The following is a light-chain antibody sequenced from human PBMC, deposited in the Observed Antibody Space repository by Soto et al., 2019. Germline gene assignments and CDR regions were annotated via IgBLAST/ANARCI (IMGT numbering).Light chain of an antibody. CDR3: QSYDGSLSDLYV. V-gene: IGLV1-40*01. J-gene: IGLJ1*01. CDR1: SSNIGTGYD. Sequence: QSALTQPPSVSGAPGQNITISCTGSSSNIGTGYDVHWYQQLPGTAPKLLIYSNSNRPSGVPDRFSGSKSGTSASLAITGLQAEDEADYYCQSYDGSLSDLYVFGTGTKLTVL. CDR2: SNS.